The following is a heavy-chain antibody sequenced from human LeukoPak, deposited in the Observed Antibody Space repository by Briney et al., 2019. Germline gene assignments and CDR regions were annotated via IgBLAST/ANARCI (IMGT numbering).Heavy chain of an antibody. CDR1: GFPFSSYW. V-gene: IGHV3-74*01. CDR3: ASDSPYYGMDA. CDR2: INSDGSAT. J-gene: IGHJ6*02. Sequence: WGSLRLSCAASGFPFSSYWMHWVRQVPGKGLLWVSRINSDGSATIYADSVRGRFTISRDNAKNTLYLQMSGLRVEDTAVYHCASDSPYYGMDAWGQGTTVTVSS.